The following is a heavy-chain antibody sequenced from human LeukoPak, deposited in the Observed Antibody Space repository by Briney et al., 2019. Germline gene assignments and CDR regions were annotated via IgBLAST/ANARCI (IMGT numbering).Heavy chain of an antibody. CDR3: VKVRVGSGSDPYYFHY. V-gene: IGHV3-23*01. Sequence: PGGSLRLSCAASGFTFTNYAMTWVRQAPGKGLEWLSAISGSGTKIYYRDSVKGRFTISRDNSKNTLYLQMNNLRAEDTAVYYCVKVRVGSGSDPYYFHYWGQGTQVTVSS. CDR1: GFTFTNYA. J-gene: IGHJ4*02. CDR2: ISGSGTKI. D-gene: IGHD5-12*01.